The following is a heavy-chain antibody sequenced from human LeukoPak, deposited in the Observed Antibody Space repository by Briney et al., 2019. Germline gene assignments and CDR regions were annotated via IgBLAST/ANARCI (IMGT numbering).Heavy chain of an antibody. J-gene: IGHJ4*02. CDR1: GVTFSGYY. CDR3: ASYDSSGYYYFDY. D-gene: IGHD3-22*01. Sequence: PAETLTLTCAASGVTFSGYYLSWIRQPPGKGLEWIGEINHSGSTNYNPSLKSRVTISGDTSKNQFSLKLSSVTAAETAVYYCASYDSSGYYYFDYWGQGTLVTVSS. V-gene: IGHV4-34*01. CDR2: INHSGST.